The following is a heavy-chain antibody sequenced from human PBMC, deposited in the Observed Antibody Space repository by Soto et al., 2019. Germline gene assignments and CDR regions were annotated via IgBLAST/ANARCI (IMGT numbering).Heavy chain of an antibody. V-gene: IGHV3-74*01. CDR2: INSDGSST. J-gene: IGHJ6*02. Sequence: EVQLVESGGGLVQPGGSLRLSCAASGFTFSSYWMHWVRQAPGKGLVWVSRINSDGSSTSYADSVKGRFTISRDNAKNTLYLQMNSLRAEDTAVYYCARVQRGTTYYYYYGMDVWGQGTTVTVSS. D-gene: IGHD1-26*01. CDR1: GFTFSSYW. CDR3: ARVQRGTTYYYYYGMDV.